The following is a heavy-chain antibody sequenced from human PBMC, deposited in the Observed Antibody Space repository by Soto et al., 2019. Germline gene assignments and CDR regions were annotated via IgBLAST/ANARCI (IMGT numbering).Heavy chain of an antibody. J-gene: IGHJ4*02. CDR3: ARDVAYAEFDL. CDR1: GYTFNSSG. CDR2: IGVYNGAT. D-gene: IGHD4-17*01. Sequence: ASVKVSCKASGYTFNSSGVAWVRQAPGQGLEWMGWIGVYNGATSYAPKLQGRVTVTADTSTGTASMELKSLTFDDTAMYYWARDVAYAEFDLWGQGTLVTVSS. V-gene: IGHV1-18*01.